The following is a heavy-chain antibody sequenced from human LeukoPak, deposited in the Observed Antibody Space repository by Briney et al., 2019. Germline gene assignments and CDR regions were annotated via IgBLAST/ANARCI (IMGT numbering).Heavy chain of an antibody. CDR1: GFTFSSYA. J-gene: IGHJ4*02. CDR2: IKQDGSEK. CDR3: ARDRGSWYTFGY. V-gene: IGHV3-7*01. D-gene: IGHD6-13*01. Sequence: PTGGSLRLSCAASGFTFSSYAMSWVRQAPGKGLEWVANIKQDGSEKYYVDSVKGRFTISRDNAKNSLYLQMNSLRAEDTAVYYCARDRGSWYTFGYWGQGTLVTVSS.